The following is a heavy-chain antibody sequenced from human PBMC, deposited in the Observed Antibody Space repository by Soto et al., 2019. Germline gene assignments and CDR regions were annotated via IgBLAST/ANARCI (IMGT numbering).Heavy chain of an antibody. J-gene: IGHJ4*02. D-gene: IGHD2-15*01. CDR2: ISYDGSNK. Sequence: GGSLRLSCAASGFTFSSYAMHWVRQAPGKGLEWVAVISYDGSNKYYADSVKGRFTISRDISKNTLYLQMNSLRAEDTAVYYCARAGGLILDYWGKGTLVTVSS. CDR3: ARAGGLILDY. V-gene: IGHV3-30-3*01. CDR1: GFTFSSYA.